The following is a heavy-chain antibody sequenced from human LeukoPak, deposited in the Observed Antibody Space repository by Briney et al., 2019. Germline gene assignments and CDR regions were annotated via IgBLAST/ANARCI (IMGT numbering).Heavy chain of an antibody. V-gene: IGHV4-30-4*08. J-gene: IGHJ4*02. CDR2: IYYSGST. CDR1: GGSISSGDYY. D-gene: IGHD3-22*01. Sequence: LQTLSLTCTVSGGSISSGDYYWSWVRQPPGKGLEWIGYIYYSGSTYYNPSLKSRVTISVDTSKNQFSLRLSSVTAADTAVYYCARVPSHYYDSSGYSSYYFDYWGQGTLVTVSS. CDR3: ARVPSHYYDSSGYSSYYFDY.